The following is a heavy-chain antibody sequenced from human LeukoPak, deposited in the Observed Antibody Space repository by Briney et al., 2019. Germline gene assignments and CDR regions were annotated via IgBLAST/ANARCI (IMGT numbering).Heavy chain of an antibody. D-gene: IGHD4-23*01. CDR1: GYRFTYHL. V-gene: IGHV5-51*01. Sequence: GESLKISCKGSGYRFTYHLIGRVRQMPGKGLEWMGIIYPGDSDTRYSPSFQGQITISDHQRHSTAYLEWRNEQPENPGLYYIARHDFHEVVTSGRYWGQGTLVTVCS. CDR3: ARHDFHEVVTSGRY. CDR2: IYPGDSDT. J-gene: IGHJ4*02.